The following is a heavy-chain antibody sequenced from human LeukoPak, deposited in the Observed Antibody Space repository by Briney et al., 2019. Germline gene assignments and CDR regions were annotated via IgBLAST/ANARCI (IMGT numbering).Heavy chain of an antibody. V-gene: IGHV3-23*01. D-gene: IGHD1-26*01. CDR1: GFTFSSYS. CDR2: VSGGGNRT. CDR3: AKALGGSYYGDRGFDY. J-gene: IGHJ4*02. Sequence: GGSLRLSCAASGFTFSSYSMNWVRQAPGKGLEWVSVVSGGGNRTYYADSVKGRFTISRDNSKNTLYMKMNTLRAEDTAVYYCAKALGGSYYGDRGFDYWGQGTLVTVSS.